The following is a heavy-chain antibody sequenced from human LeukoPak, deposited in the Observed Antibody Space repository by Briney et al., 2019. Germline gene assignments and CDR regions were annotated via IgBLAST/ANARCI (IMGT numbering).Heavy chain of an antibody. CDR2: ISASGGST. CDR3: AKGPYELDAFDI. CDR1: GFSFSSFG. J-gene: IGHJ3*02. D-gene: IGHD1-1*01. Sequence: PGGSLRLSCAASGFSFSSFGMSWVRQAPGKGLEWVSGISASGGSTYSSDSVRGRFTVSRDNSKNTLDLQMNSLGAEDTAIYFCAKGPYELDAFDIWGQGTTVTVSS. V-gene: IGHV3-23*01.